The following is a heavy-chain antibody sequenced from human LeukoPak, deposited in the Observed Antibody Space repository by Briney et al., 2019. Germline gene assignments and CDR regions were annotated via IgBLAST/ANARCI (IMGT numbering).Heavy chain of an antibody. Sequence: GGSLRLSCVASGFTFRSYWMHWVRQAPGEGLVWVSRINSDGSSTSYADSVKGRFTISRDNAKNTLYLQMNSLRAEDTAVYYCARELYDFWSGYYNWFDPWGQGTLVTVSS. J-gene: IGHJ5*02. CDR2: INSDGSST. CDR3: ARELYDFWSGYYNWFDP. V-gene: IGHV3-74*01. D-gene: IGHD3-3*01. CDR1: GFTFRSYW.